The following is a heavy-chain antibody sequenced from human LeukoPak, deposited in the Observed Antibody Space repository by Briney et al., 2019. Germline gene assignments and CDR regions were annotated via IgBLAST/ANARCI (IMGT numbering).Heavy chain of an antibody. V-gene: IGHV4-59*08. J-gene: IGHJ4*02. CDR2: ISYSGST. CDR1: GGSINRYY. Sequence: SETLSLTCTVSGGSINRYYWSWIRQPPGKGLEWIGYISYSGSTSYNPSLKSRVTISVDTSKNQFSLKLSSVTAADTAVYYCARLNQGDYYGSGSYYRGGPFDYWGQGTLVTVSS. D-gene: IGHD3-10*01. CDR3: ARLNQGDYYGSGSYYRGGPFDY.